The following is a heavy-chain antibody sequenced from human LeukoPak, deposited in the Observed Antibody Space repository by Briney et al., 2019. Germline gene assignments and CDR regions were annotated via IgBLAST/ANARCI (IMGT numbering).Heavy chain of an antibody. CDR2: IIPIFGTT. Sequence: ASVKVSCKASGGTYNIYAITWVRQVPGQGLEWMGGIIPIFGTTNYAQKFQGRVTITTDESTSSAYMGLSSLRSEDTAVYYCAREGSGSYPLYWYFDLWGRGTLVTISS. CDR3: AREGSGSYPLYWYFDL. D-gene: IGHD3-10*01. V-gene: IGHV1-69*05. J-gene: IGHJ2*01. CDR1: GGTYNIYA.